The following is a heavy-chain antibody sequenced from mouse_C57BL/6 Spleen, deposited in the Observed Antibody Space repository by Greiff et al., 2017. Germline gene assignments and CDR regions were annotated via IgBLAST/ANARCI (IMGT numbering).Heavy chain of an antibody. CDR2: INPNNGGT. V-gene: IGHV1-26*01. CDR3: AREKIYYDYDEDYYAMDY. D-gene: IGHD2-4*01. J-gene: IGHJ4*01. CDR1: GYTFTDYY. Sequence: EVQLQQSGPELVKPGASVKISCKASGYTFTDYYMNWVKQSHGKSLEWIGDINPNNGGTSSNQKFKGKATLTVDKSSSTAYMELRSLTSEDSAVYYCAREKIYYDYDEDYYAMDYWGQGTSVTVSS.